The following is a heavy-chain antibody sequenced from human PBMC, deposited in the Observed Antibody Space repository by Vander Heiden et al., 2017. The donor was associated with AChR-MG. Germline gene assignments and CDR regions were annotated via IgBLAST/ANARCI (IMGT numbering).Heavy chain of an antibody. V-gene: IGHV4-61*01. CDR1: GGSVSSGSYY. CDR2: IYYSGST. J-gene: IGHJ2*01. Sequence: QVQLQESGPGLVKPSETLSLTCTVSGGSVSSGSYYWSWIRQPPGKGLEWIGYIYYSGSTNYNPSLKSRVTISVDTSKNQFSLKLSSVTAADTAVYYCARPYYYDSSGYPYWYFDLWGRGTLVTVSS. D-gene: IGHD3-22*01. CDR3: ARPYYYDSSGYPYWYFDL.